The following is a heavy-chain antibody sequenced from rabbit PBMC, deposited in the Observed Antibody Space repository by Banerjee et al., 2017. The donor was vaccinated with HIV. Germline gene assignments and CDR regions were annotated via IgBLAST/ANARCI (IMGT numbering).Heavy chain of an antibody. D-gene: IGHD1-1*01. CDR3: ARRGPYVSNSGYFNL. CDR1: GFDFSSYW. J-gene: IGHJ4*01. CDR2: IVAGKGNT. V-gene: IGHV1S45*01. Sequence: QEQLKETGGGLVQPGGSLTLSCKASGFDFSSYWMSWVRQAPGKGLEWIGIIVAGKGNTYYASWAKGRFTISKTSSTTVTLQMTSLTAADTATYFCARRGPYVSNSGYFNLWGQGTLVTVS.